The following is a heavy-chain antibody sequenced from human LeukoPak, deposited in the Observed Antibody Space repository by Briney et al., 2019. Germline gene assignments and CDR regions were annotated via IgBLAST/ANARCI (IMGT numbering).Heavy chain of an antibody. V-gene: IGHV3-48*01. CDR3: ARDPNGYSSGWYDY. CDR2: ISSSSSTI. Sequence: PGGSLRLSCAASGFTFSSFSMNWVRQAPGKGLEWVSYISSSSSTIYYADSVKGRFTISRDNAKNSLYLQMNSLRAEDTAVYYCARDPNGYSSGWYDYWGQGTLVTVSS. J-gene: IGHJ4*02. CDR1: GFTFSSFS. D-gene: IGHD6-19*01.